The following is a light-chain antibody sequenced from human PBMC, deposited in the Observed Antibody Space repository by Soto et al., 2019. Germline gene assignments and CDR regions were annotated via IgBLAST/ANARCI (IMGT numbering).Light chain of an antibody. V-gene: IGKV3-20*01. CDR1: QSVSSSY. CDR3: QQYGSSPFT. J-gene: IGKJ4*01. Sequence: EIVMTQSPATLSVSPGERATLSCRASQSVSSSYLAWYQQKPGQAPRLLIYGASSRATGIPDRFSGSGSGTDFTLTISRLEPEDFAVYYCQQYGSSPFTFGGGTKVDI. CDR2: GAS.